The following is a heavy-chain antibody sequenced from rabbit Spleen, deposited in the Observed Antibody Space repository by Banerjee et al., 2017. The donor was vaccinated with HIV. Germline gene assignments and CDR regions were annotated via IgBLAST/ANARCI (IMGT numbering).Heavy chain of an antibody. V-gene: IGHV1S40*01. CDR3: ARDKELAIWGYEFDL. Sequence: QSLEESGGDLVKPGASLTLTCTASGFSFSSRYWICWVRQAPGKGLEWIGYIDPLFGNTYYASWVNGRFSISRENAQNTVFLQMTSLTAADTATYFCARDKELAIWGYEFDLWGPGTLVTVS. CDR1: GFSFSSRYW. CDR2: IDPLFGNT. J-gene: IGHJ4*01. D-gene: IGHD3-1*01.